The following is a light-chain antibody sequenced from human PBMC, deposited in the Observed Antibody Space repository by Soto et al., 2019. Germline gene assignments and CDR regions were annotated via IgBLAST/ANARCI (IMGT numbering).Light chain of an antibody. CDR3: QHYDEWPLT. CDR2: FAS. J-gene: IGKJ4*01. V-gene: IGKV3-15*01. Sequence: IVMTQSPATLSVSPGERATLSCRASQSVSNNLAWYQQKPGQVPRLLIYFASTRATGIPARFSGSGSGTDFTLTISSLQSEDFAVYYCQHYDEWPLTFGGGTKVETK. CDR1: QSVSNN.